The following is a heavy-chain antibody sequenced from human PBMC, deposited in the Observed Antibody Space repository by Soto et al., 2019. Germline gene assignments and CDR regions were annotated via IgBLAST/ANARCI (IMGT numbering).Heavy chain of an antibody. CDR1: GFTFSSFE. J-gene: IGHJ6*02. V-gene: IGHV3-48*03. Sequence: EVQLVESGGGLVQPGGSLRLSCAASGFTFSSFEMNWVRQAPGKGLEWVAYISSRGSTIYYADSVKGRFTISRDNAKNSLYLQMNSLRAEDTAVYYCARPGSSTYLYYYGMDVWDQGTTVTVSS. CDR3: ARPGSSTYLYYYGMDV. D-gene: IGHD2-2*01. CDR2: ISSRGSTI.